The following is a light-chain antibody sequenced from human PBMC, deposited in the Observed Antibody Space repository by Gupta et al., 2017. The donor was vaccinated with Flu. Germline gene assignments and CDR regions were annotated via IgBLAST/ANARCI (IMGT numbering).Light chain of an antibody. V-gene: IGLV6-57*03. J-gene: IGLJ3*02. Sequence: NFKLPQPHSVSESPGETVMISCTRSSGSIANNFVQWYQQRPVSAPTTVIYEDNRTPSGFPDRFSGSIDSSSNSASLTIAGLKTADEADYYCHSYDANNQVFGWGTKLTVL. CDR2: EDN. CDR1: SGSIANNF. CDR3: HSYDANNQV.